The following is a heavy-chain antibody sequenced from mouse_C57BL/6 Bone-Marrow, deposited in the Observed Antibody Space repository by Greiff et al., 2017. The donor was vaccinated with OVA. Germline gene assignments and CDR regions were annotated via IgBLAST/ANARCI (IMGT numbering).Heavy chain of an antibody. D-gene: IGHD1-1*01. V-gene: IGHV1-72*01. J-gene: IGHJ3*01. CDR2: IDPNSGGT. Sequence: QVQLQQPGAELVKPGASVKLSCKASGYTFTSYWMHWVKQRPGRGLEWIGRIDPNSGGTKYNEKFKSKATLTVDKPSSTAYMPLSSLTSEDSAVYYCARFSPITTEPLFAYWGQGTLVTVSA. CDR3: ARFSPITTEPLFAY. CDR1: GYTFTSYW.